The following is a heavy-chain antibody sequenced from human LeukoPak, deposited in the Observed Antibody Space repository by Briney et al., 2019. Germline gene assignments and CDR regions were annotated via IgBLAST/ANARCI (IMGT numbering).Heavy chain of an antibody. V-gene: IGHV4-39*07. J-gene: IGHJ4*02. CDR1: GGSISSSSYD. CDR2: SNHSGST. D-gene: IGHD5-12*01. Sequence: SETLSLTCTVAGGSISSSSYDWRGIRQPRGKGGEWIGESNHSGSTNYNPSLKSRVTISVDTSKNQFSLKLSSVTAADTAVYYCASTDIVATISFDYWGQGTLVTVSS. CDR3: ASTDIVATISFDY.